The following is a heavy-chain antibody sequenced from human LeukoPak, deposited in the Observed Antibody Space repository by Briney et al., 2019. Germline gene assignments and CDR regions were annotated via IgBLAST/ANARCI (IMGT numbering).Heavy chain of an antibody. D-gene: IGHD2-15*01. V-gene: IGHV4-4*02. CDR1: GGSISSSNW. J-gene: IGHJ6*03. Sequence: SETLSLTCAVSGGSISSSNWWNWVRQPPGKGLGWIGESYHSGSANYNPSLTSRVTMSVDKAKNQISLKLTAVTAAEPALYYCARSRSDGYYYYYYMDVWGKGTTVTVSS. CDR3: ARSRSDGYYYYYYMDV. CDR2: SYHSGSA.